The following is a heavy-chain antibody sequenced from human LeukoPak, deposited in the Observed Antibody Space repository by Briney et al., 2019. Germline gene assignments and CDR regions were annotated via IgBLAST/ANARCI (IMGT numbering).Heavy chain of an antibody. D-gene: IGHD3-10*01. CDR2: IYSGGST. V-gene: IGHV3-53*01. CDR1: GFTVSNNY. J-gene: IGHJ4*02. CDR3: ARDRGGLGSVFDY. Sequence: PGGSLRLSCAASGFTVSNNYMRWVRQAPGKGLECVSVIYSGGSTFYADSVKGRFTISRDNSKNMVYLQMNSLTAEDTAVYYCARDRGGLGSVFDYWGQGTLVTVSS.